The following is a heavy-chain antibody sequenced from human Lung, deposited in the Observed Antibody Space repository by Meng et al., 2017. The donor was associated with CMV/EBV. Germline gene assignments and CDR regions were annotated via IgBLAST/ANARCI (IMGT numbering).Heavy chain of an antibody. CDR1: GYSFASYW. CDR3: ARKEESYSSSGFDY. J-gene: IGHJ4*02. V-gene: IGHV5-51*01. Sequence: GESXKISXQGSGYSFASYWIGWVRQMPGKGLEWMGIIYPGDSDTRYSPSFQGQVTISADKSISTAYLQWSSLKASDTAMYYCARKEESYSSSGFDYWGQGTLVTVSS. D-gene: IGHD6-6*01. CDR2: IYPGDSDT.